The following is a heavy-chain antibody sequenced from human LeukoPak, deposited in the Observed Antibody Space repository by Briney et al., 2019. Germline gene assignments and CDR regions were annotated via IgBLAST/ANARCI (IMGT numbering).Heavy chain of an antibody. V-gene: IGHV3-49*04. CDR3: TRGFYYYDSSTFDY. Sequence: GSLRLSCTASGFTFGDYAMSWVRQAPGKGLEWVGFIRSKAYGGTTEYAASVKGRFTISRDDSKSIAYLQMNSLKTEDTAVYYCTRGFYYYDSSTFDYWGQGTLVTVSS. CDR1: GFTFGDYA. D-gene: IGHD3-22*01. CDR2: IRSKAYGGTT. J-gene: IGHJ4*02.